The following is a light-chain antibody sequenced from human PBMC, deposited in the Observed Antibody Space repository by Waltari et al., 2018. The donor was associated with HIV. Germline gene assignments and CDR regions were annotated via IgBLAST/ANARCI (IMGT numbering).Light chain of an antibody. CDR3: CAYAGSTTYVI. J-gene: IGLJ2*01. CDR2: EVS. V-gene: IGLV2-23*02. CDR1: RSDVWVCNL. Sequence: QSALTQPASGSGSPGQSTTISSPGPRSDVWVCNLFSWYQQHPGKAPKLMIYEVSKRPSGVSNRFSGSKSGNTASLTISGLQAEDEADYYCCAYAGSTTYVIFGGGTKLTVL.